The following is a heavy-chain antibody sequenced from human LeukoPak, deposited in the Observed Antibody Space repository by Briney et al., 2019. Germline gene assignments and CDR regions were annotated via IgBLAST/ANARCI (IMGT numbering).Heavy chain of an antibody. CDR3: TSLSRQYYYDSSGYPIY. D-gene: IGHD3-22*01. V-gene: IGHV3-49*03. Sequence: GGSLRLSCTASGFTFGDYAMSWFRQAPGKGLEWVGFIRSKAYGGTTEYAASVKGRFTISRDDSKIIAYLQMNSLKTEDTAVYYCTSLSRQYYYDSSGYPIYWGQGTLVTVSS. J-gene: IGHJ4*02. CDR1: GFTFGDYA. CDR2: IRSKAYGGTT.